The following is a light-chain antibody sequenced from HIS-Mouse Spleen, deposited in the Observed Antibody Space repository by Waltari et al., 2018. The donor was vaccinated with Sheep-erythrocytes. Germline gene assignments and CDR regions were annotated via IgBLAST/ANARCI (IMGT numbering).Light chain of an antibody. Sequence: IQMTQSPSSLSAYVGDRVTIPCPASQDISNYLTWYQQKPGKAPKLLIYDAYNLETGVPSRFSGGGSGTDFPFTISSLQPEDIATYYCQQYDNLLTFGGGTKVEIK. CDR2: DAY. J-gene: IGKJ4*01. CDR3: QQYDNLLT. CDR1: QDISNY. V-gene: IGKV1-33*01.